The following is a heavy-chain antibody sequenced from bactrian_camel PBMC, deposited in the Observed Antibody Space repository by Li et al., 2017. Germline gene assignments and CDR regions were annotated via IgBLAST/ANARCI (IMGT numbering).Heavy chain of an antibody. CDR1: GSSYSRYSRYC. CDR2: IDMDGKT. CDR3: AEWVGYAKYNR. V-gene: IGHV3S53*01. D-gene: IGHD5*01. J-gene: IGHJ4*01. Sequence: HVQLVESGGGSVQAGGSLRLSCAISGSSYSRYSRYCMGWFRQAPGKQREGIAVIDMDGKTSYTDPVKGRFTISRDNAKNTLYLQTNSLKTEGTAVYYCAEWVGYAKYNRWGQGTQVTVS.